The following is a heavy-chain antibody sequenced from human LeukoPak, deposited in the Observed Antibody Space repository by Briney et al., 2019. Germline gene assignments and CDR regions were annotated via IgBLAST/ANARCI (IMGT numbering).Heavy chain of an antibody. J-gene: IGHJ4*02. CDR3: ARGPGRRYLDY. Sequence: SETLSLTCTVSGGSINTYYGSWIRQPPGKGLEWIGYIYYSGSTKYNPSLERRISISVDTSKNQFSLRLSSVTAADRAVYYCARGPGRRYLDYWGQGILVTVSS. D-gene: IGHD2-15*01. CDR2: IYYSGST. V-gene: IGHV4-59*01. CDR1: GGSINTYY.